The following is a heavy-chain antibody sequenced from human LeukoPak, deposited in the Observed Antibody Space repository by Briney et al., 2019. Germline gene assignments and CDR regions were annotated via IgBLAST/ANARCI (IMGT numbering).Heavy chain of an antibody. D-gene: IGHD3-10*01. CDR3: ARLTKEMVRGVIINHDNWFDP. V-gene: IGHV1-2*02. CDR2: INPNSGGT. Sequence: ASVKVSCKASGYTFTGYYMHWVRQAPGQGLEWMGWINPNSGGTNYAQKFQGRVTMTRDTSISTAYMELSRLRSDDTAVYYCARLTKEMVRGVIINHDNWFDPWGQGTLVTVSS. CDR1: GYTFTGYY. J-gene: IGHJ5*02.